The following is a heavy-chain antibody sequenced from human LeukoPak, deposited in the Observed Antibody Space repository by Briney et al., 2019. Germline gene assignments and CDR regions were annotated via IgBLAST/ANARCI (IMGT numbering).Heavy chain of an antibody. V-gene: IGHV1-24*01. Sequence: ASVKVSCKASGYTLTEIAVHWVRQAPGEGLEWMGTFDPEEPQTLYAQRFQDRVTMTEDISTDTVYMELTSLTSEDTAVYFCASHPDGSGSYLDHWGQGTLVTVSS. J-gene: IGHJ4*02. CDR2: FDPEEPQT. CDR1: GYTLTEIA. CDR3: ASHPDGSGSYLDH. D-gene: IGHD3-10*01.